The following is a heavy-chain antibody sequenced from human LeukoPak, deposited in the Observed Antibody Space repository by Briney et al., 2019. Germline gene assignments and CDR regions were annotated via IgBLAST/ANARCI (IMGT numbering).Heavy chain of an antibody. D-gene: IGHD3-22*01. CDR3: ARVPHYYDSSGYYTYYFDY. Sequence: PSETLSLTCTVSGGSISSYYWSWIRQPPGKGLEWIGYIYYSGSTNYNPSLKSRVTISVDTSKNQFSLKLSSVPAADTAVYYCARVPHYYDSSGYYTYYFDYWGQGTLVTVSS. V-gene: IGHV4-59*01. J-gene: IGHJ4*02. CDR1: GGSISSYY. CDR2: IYYSGST.